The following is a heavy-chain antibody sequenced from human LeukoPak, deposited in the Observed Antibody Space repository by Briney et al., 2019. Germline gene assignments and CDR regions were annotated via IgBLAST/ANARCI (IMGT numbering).Heavy chain of an antibody. V-gene: IGHV1-69*05. D-gene: IGHD1-7*01. CDR2: IIPIFGTA. J-gene: IGHJ5*02. Sequence: ASVKVTCKASGGTFSSYAISWVRQAPGQGLEWMGGIIPIFGTANYAQKFQGRVTMTRDMSTSTVYMELSSLRSEDTAVYYCARAPLELGDWFDPWGQGTLVTVSS. CDR3: ARAPLELGDWFDP. CDR1: GGTFSSYA.